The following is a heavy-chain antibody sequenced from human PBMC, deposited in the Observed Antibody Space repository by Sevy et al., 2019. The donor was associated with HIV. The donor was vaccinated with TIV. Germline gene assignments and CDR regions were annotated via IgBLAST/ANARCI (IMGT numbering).Heavy chain of an antibody. J-gene: IGHJ6*02. CDR3: ARDCSSATCLWGLDV. V-gene: IGHV3-7*03. Sequence: GGSLRLSCAASGFTLSNYWMSWVRQAPGKGLEWVANIKRDGSEKYYVTSVKGRFTISRDNAKTSLYLQMNSLRAEDTAVYYCARDCSSATCLWGLDVWGQGPTVTVSS. D-gene: IGHD2-2*01. CDR1: GFTLSNYW. CDR2: IKRDGSEK.